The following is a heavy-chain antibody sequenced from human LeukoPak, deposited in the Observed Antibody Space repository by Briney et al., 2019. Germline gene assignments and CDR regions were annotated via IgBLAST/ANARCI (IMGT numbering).Heavy chain of an antibody. CDR2: ISSSGSTI. J-gene: IGHJ6*04. CDR3: AKDSLSPALDIVVVPTAIHV. D-gene: IGHD2-2*01. V-gene: IGHV3-11*04. CDR1: GFTFSDYY. Sequence: PGGSLRLSCAASGFTFSDYYMSWIRQAPGKGLEWVSYISSSGSTIYYADSVKGRFTISRDNAKNSLYLQMNSLRAEDTAVYYCAKDSLSPALDIVVVPTAIHVWGKGTTVTVSS.